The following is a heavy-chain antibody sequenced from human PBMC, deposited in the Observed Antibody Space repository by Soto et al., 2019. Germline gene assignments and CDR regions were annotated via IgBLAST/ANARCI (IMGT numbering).Heavy chain of an antibody. CDR2: ISYHGNNK. J-gene: IGHJ4*02. Sequence: QVQLVECGGGVVQPGRSLRLSCAASGFTFSTYAMHWVRQPPGKGLEWVAVISYHGNNKYYADSVKGRFTISRDNSKNTLYLHMNSLTPEDTAVYYCAREIYGDYGFDYWGQGPLVTVSS. CDR3: AREIYGDYGFDY. D-gene: IGHD4-17*01. V-gene: IGHV3-30-3*01. CDR1: GFTFSTYA.